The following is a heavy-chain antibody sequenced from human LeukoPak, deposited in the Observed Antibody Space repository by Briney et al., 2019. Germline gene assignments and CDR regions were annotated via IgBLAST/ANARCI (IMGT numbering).Heavy chain of an antibody. V-gene: IGHV4-39*01. CDR3: ARHGYQSLITMIAKGPSRSFDP. CDR2: INHSGST. Sequence: SETLSLTCTVSGGSISSSSYYWGWIRQPPGKGLEWIGEINHSGSTNYNPSLKSRVTISVDTSKNQFSLKLSSVTAADTAVYYCARHGYQSLITMIAKGPSRSFDPWGQGTLVTVSS. CDR1: GGSISSSSYY. J-gene: IGHJ5*02. D-gene: IGHD3-22*01.